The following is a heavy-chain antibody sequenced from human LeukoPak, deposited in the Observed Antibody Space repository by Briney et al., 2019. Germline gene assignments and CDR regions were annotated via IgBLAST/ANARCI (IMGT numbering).Heavy chain of an antibody. CDR2: IYTSGST. V-gene: IGHV4-61*02. Sequence: SQTLSLTCTVSGGSINSGSYYWSWIRQPAGKGLEWIGRIYTSGSTNYNPSLKSRVTISVDTSKNQFSLKLSSVTAADTAVYYCARGEHQLLGFDYWGQGTLVTVSS. CDR3: ARGEHQLLGFDY. D-gene: IGHD2-2*01. CDR1: GGSINSGSYY. J-gene: IGHJ4*02.